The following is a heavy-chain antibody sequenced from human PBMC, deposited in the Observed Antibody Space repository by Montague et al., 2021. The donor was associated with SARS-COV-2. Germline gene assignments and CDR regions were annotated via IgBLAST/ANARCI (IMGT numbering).Heavy chain of an antibody. CDR2: ISHRGST. CDR1: GGSFSGHY. CDR3: ARRASRGITIFGVVTASYYFDY. D-gene: IGHD3-3*01. Sequence: SETLSLTCGVSGGSFSGHYWSWIRQPPGKGLEWIGEISHRGSTKYNPSLKSRVTISVDTSKNQFSLKLSSATAADTAVYYCARRASRGITIFGVVTASYYFDYWGQGTLVTVSS. J-gene: IGHJ4*02. V-gene: IGHV4-34*01.